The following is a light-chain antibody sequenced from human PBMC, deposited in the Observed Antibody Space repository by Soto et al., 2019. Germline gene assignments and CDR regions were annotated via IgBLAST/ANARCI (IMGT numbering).Light chain of an antibody. CDR3: QVWDNSNDHVV. CDR1: NIESKS. J-gene: IGLJ2*01. CDR2: DDS. V-gene: IGLV3-21*02. Sequence: SYELTQPPSVSVAPGQTARITCGGNNIESKSVHWYQQRPGQAPVLVVYDDSDRPSGIPERFSGSNSGNTATLTISRVAAGDEADYYCQVWDNSNDHVVFGGGTKVTVL.